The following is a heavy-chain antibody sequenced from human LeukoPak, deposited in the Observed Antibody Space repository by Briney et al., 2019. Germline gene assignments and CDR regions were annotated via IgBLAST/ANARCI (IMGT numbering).Heavy chain of an antibody. CDR3: ARASYSSWTFFEY. J-gene: IGHJ4*02. CDR2: ITSGGNT. CDR1: GLTVSSSS. Sequence: GGSLRLSCAASGLTVSSSSLSSVRQAPGKGLEWVSLITSGGNTYYADSVRGRFTVSRDNSKNTLFLQMNSLRADDTAVYYCARASYSSWTFFEYWGQGTLVTVSS. V-gene: IGHV3-53*01. D-gene: IGHD6-6*01.